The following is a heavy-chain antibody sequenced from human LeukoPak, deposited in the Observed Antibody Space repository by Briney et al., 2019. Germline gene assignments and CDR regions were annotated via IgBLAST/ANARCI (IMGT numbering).Heavy chain of an antibody. CDR1: EFSFRSYV. D-gene: IGHD1-26*01. Sequence: GSLRLSCAASEFSFRSYVMSWVRQAPGKGLEWVSTISGSGNTTYYADSVKGRFTISRDNSNNILYVQMNSLRAEDTAVYFCAKGRHRSEWLGGSFFDYWGQGALVTVSS. V-gene: IGHV3-23*01. CDR2: ISGSGNTT. J-gene: IGHJ4*01. CDR3: AKGRHRSEWLGGSFFDY.